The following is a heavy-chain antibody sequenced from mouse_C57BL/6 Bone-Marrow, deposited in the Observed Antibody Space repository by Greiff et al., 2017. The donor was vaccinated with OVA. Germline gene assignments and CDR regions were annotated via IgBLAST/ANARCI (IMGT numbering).Heavy chain of an antibody. CDR3: ANGWLLLSNAMDY. V-gene: IGHV14-3*01. Sequence: VQLQQSVAELVRPGASVKLSCTASGFNIKNTYMHWVKQRPKQGLEWIGRIDPANGNTKYAPKFQGKATITADTSSNTAYLQLSSLTSEDTAIYYCANGWLLLSNAMDYWGQGTSVTVSS. D-gene: IGHD2-3*01. J-gene: IGHJ4*01. CDR2: IDPANGNT. CDR1: GFNIKNTY.